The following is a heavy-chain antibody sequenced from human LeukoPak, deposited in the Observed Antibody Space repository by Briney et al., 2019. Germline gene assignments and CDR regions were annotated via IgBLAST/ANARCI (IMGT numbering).Heavy chain of an antibody. J-gene: IGHJ4*02. CDR3: ARGVPYYDSSGYYYPFFDY. V-gene: IGHV3-30*01. D-gene: IGHD3-22*01. Sequence: GGSLRLSCAASGFTFSSYAMHWVRQAPGKGLEWVAVISYDGSNKYYADSVKGRFTISRDNSKNTLYLQMNSLRAEDTAVYYCARGVPYYDSSGYYYPFFDYWGQGTLVTVSS. CDR1: GFTFSSYA. CDR2: ISYDGSNK.